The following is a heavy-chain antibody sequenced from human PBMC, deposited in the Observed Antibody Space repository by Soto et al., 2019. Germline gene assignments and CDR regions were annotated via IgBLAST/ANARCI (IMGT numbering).Heavy chain of an antibody. V-gene: IGHV1-18*01. J-gene: IGHJ4*02. CDR1: GYTFSSYG. CDR3: ARQHSGSYYFDY. D-gene: IGHD1-26*01. Sequence: GASVKVSCKASGYTFSSYGISWVRQAPGQGLEWMGWISAYNGNTNYAQKLQGRVTLTTDTSTSTAYMELRSLRAEDTAIYYCARQHSGSYYFDYWGQGTPVTVSS. CDR2: ISAYNGNT.